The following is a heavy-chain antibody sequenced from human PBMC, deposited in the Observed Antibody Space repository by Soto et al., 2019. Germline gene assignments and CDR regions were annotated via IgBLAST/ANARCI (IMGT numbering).Heavy chain of an antibody. Sequence: QMQLVESGGGVVQPGRSLRLSCEASGFTFRTFGMHWVRQAPGKGLEWVAVISFDGGTKFYTDSVKARFTISRDNSKNTVYLQMNSLRADDTAVYYCAKDRVIVPTSYYYGMDVWGQGTTVIVSS. V-gene: IGHV3-30*18. CDR1: GFTFRTFG. D-gene: IGHD2-21*01. CDR2: ISFDGGTK. CDR3: AKDRVIVPTSYYYGMDV. J-gene: IGHJ6*02.